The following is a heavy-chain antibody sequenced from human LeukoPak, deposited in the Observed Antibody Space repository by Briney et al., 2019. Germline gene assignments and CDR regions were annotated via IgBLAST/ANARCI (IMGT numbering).Heavy chain of an antibody. D-gene: IGHD3-22*01. CDR1: GGSISSYY. V-gene: IGHV4-59*01. Sequence: SETLSLTCTVSGGSISSYYWSWIRQPPGKGLEWIGYIYYSGSTNYNPSLKSRVTISVDTPKNQFSLKLSSVTAADTAVYYCARVGDYYDSRRLFDYWGQGTLVTVSS. CDR2: IYYSGST. J-gene: IGHJ4*02. CDR3: ARVGDYYDSRRLFDY.